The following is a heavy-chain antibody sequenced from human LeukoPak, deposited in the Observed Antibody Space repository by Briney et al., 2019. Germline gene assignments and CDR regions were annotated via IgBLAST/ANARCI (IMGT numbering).Heavy chain of an antibody. CDR2: ISWNSGSI. J-gene: IGHJ6*03. Sequence: GGSLRLSCAASGFTFDDYAMHWVRQAPGKGLEWVSGISWNSGSIGYADSVKGRFTISRDNAKNSLYLQMNSLRAEDTAVYYCARVRTYTKYYYGSGYMDVWGKGTTVTISS. CDR1: GFTFDDYA. CDR3: ARVRTYTKYYYGSGYMDV. V-gene: IGHV3-9*01. D-gene: IGHD3-10*01.